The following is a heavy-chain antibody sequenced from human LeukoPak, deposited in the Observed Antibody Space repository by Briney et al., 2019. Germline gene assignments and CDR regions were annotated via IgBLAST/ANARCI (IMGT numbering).Heavy chain of an antibody. V-gene: IGHV3-23*01. CDR3: ANDYYDSSGYYNWFDP. CDR1: GFTFSSYV. D-gene: IGHD3-22*01. Sequence: GGSLRLSCAASGFTFSSYVMSWVRQAPGKGLEWVSAISGSGGSTYYADSVKGRFTISRDNSKNTLYLQMNSLRAEDTAVYYCANDYYDSSGYYNWFDPWGQGTLVTVSS. J-gene: IGHJ5*02. CDR2: ISGSGGST.